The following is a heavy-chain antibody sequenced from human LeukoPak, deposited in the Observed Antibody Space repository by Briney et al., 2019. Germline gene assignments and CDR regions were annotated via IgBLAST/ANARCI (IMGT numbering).Heavy chain of an antibody. CDR1: GGSFSGYY. J-gene: IGHJ3*02. CDR3: ARHHYGYHDAFDI. CDR2: INHSGST. V-gene: IGHV4-34*01. Sequence: PSETLSLTCAVYGGSFSGYYWSWIRQPPGKGLEWIGEINHSGSTNYNPSLKSRVTISVDTSKNQFSLKLSSVTAADTAVYYCARHHYGYHDAFDIWGQGTMVTVSS. D-gene: IGHD3-10*01.